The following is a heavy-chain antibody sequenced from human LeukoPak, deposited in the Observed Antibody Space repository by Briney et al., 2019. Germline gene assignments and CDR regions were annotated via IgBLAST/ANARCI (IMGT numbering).Heavy chain of an antibody. V-gene: IGHV3-48*02. D-gene: IGHD3-3*01. CDR2: ISTTSSNI. CDR1: GFTVSSNY. J-gene: IGHJ4*02. CDR3: SRDGGFWSAYPLDY. Sequence: GGSLRLSCAASGFTVSSNYMSWVRQAPGKGLEWVSYISTTSSNIYYADSVEGRFTISRDNAKNLLYLQMDSLRDEDTAVYYCSRDGGFWSAYPLDYGGQGTLVTVSA.